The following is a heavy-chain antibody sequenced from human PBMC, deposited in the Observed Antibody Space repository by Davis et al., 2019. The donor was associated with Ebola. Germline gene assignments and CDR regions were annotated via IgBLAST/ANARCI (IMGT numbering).Heavy chain of an antibody. CDR2: IYYSGST. V-gene: IGHV4-39*01. CDR1: GGSISSSSYY. Sequence: SETLSLTCTVSGGSISSSSYYWGWIRQPPGKGLEWIGSIYYSGSTYYNPSLRSRVTISVDTSKNQFSLKLSSVTAADTALYYCAGLRYCSSSSCYYYYGMDVWGQGTTVTVSS. J-gene: IGHJ6*02. CDR3: AGLRYCSSSSCYYYYGMDV. D-gene: IGHD2-2*01.